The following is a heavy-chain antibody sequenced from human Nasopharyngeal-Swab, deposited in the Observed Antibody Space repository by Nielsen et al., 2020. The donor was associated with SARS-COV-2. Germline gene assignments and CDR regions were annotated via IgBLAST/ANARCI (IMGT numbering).Heavy chain of an antibody. CDR3: ARDTTGYGSGSID. CDR1: GYTFTSYD. D-gene: IGHD3-10*01. Sequence: ASVKVSCKASGYTFTSYDINWVRQATGQGLEWMGWMNPNSGNTGYAQKFQGRVTITRDTSASTAYMELSSLRSEDTAVYYCARDTTGYGSGSIDWGQGTLVTVSS. CDR2: MNPNSGNT. J-gene: IGHJ4*02. V-gene: IGHV1-8*01.